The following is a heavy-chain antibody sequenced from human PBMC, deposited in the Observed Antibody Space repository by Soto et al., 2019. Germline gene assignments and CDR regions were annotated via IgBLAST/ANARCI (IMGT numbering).Heavy chain of an antibody. Sequence: SETLSLTCAVSGGSISSGGYSWSWIRHPPGKGLEWIGYIYHSGSTYYNPSLKSRVTISVDRSKNQFSLKLSSVTAADTAVYYCARAVSSGYDFDYWGQGTLVTVS. CDR1: GGSISSGGYS. J-gene: IGHJ4*02. D-gene: IGHD5-12*01. CDR3: ARAVSSGYDFDY. V-gene: IGHV4-30-2*01. CDR2: IYHSGST.